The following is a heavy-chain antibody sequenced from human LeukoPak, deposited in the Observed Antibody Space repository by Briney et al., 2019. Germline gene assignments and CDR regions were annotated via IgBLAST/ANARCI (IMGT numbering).Heavy chain of an antibody. J-gene: IGHJ4*02. CDR2: ISAYNGNT. V-gene: IGHV1-18*01. Sequence: ASVKVSCKASGYTFTSYGISWVRQAPGQGLEWMGWISAYNGNTNYAQKLQGRVTMTTDTSTSTAYMELRSLRSDDTAVYYCARGLGRYYDSSGYTYFDYWGQGTLVTVSS. CDR3: ARGLGRYYDSSGYTYFDY. D-gene: IGHD3-22*01. CDR1: GYTFTSYG.